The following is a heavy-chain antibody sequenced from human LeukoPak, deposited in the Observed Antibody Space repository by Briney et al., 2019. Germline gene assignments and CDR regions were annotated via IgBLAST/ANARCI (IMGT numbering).Heavy chain of an antibody. V-gene: IGHV3-48*01. CDR1: GFTFSSYS. D-gene: IGHD2-2*01. Sequence: PGGSLRLSCAASGFTFSSYSMNWVRQAPGKGLEGVSYISSSSSTIYYADSVEGRFTISRDNAKNSLYLQMNSLRAEDTAVYYCARESVTIVVVPAATRDYYYYGMDVWGQGTTVTVSS. CDR2: ISSSSSTI. J-gene: IGHJ6*02. CDR3: ARESVTIVVVPAATRDYYYYGMDV.